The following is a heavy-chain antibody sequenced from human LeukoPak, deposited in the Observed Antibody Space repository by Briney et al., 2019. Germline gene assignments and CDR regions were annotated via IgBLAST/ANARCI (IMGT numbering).Heavy chain of an antibody. CDR2: IYYSGST. Sequence: SETLSLTCTVSGGSISSSSYYWGWIRQPPGKGLEWIGSIYYSGSTYYNPSLKSRVTISVDTSKNQSSLKLSSVTAADTAVYYCARGLIVGATLVAFDIWGQGTMVTVSS. V-gene: IGHV4-39*07. D-gene: IGHD1-26*01. CDR1: GGSISSSSYY. J-gene: IGHJ3*02. CDR3: ARGLIVGATLVAFDI.